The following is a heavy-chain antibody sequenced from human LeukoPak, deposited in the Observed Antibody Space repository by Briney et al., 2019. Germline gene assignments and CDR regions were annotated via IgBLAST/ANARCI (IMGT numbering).Heavy chain of an antibody. D-gene: IGHD6-13*01. Sequence: PSETLSLTCTVSGGSISSGGYYWSWIRQHPGTGLEWIGYIYYSGSTYYNPSLKSRVTISVDTSKNQFSLKLSSVTAADTAVYYCARARGIAAAGTLDYWGQGTLVTVPS. CDR1: GGSISSGGYY. CDR2: IYYSGST. J-gene: IGHJ4*02. CDR3: ARARGIAAAGTLDY. V-gene: IGHV4-31*03.